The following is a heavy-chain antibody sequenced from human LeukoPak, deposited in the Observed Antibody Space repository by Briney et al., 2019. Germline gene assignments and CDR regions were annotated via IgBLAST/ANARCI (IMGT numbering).Heavy chain of an antibody. Sequence: GGSLRLSCAASGFTVNSKYMSWVRQAPGTGLEWVSVVYSGGQTYYADSVKGRFTISRDISKNTLYLQMNSLRADDTAVYYCARGHYYGSGTLDYWGQGTLVTVSS. V-gene: IGHV3-53*01. CDR2: VYSGGQT. CDR3: ARGHYYGSGTLDY. J-gene: IGHJ4*02. D-gene: IGHD3-10*01. CDR1: GFTVNSKY.